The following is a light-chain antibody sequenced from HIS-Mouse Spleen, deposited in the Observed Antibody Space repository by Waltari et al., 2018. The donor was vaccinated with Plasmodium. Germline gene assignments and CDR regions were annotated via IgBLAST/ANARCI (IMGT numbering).Light chain of an antibody. V-gene: IGLV3-10*01. CDR1: DLSKKI. Sequence: SYQLTQPPSVSVPPGQTARYTGSGDDLSKKIAYWYQRKSGPAPVLVIYDNSKRPSGIPERFSGSSSGTMATLTISGAQVEDEADYYCYSTDSSGNHRVFGGGTKLTVL. J-gene: IGLJ3*02. CDR2: DNS. CDR3: YSTDSSGNHRV.